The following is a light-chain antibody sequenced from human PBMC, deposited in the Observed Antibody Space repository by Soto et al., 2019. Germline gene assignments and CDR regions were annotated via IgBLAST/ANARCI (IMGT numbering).Light chain of an antibody. Sequence: QSALTQPASVSGSPGQSITISCTGTNSDVGDYNYVSWYQQHPGKAPKLMIYDVNNWPSGVSNRFSGSKSGNTASLTISGLQAEDEADYYCSSYTSSNYVVFGGGTKLTVL. V-gene: IGLV2-14*01. CDR2: DVN. CDR3: SSYTSSNYVV. CDR1: NSDVGDYNY. J-gene: IGLJ2*01.